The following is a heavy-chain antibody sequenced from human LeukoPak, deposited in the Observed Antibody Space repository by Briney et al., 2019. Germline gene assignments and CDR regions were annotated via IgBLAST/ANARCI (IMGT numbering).Heavy chain of an antibody. J-gene: IGHJ4*02. CDR3: ARDLILATIISYYFDY. D-gene: IGHD5-12*01. Sequence: GGSLRLSCAASGFSLSSYGMNWVRQAPGKGLEWVSYFSSSTTIIYYADSVKGRFTISRDNSKNTLYLQMNSLRAEDTAVYYCARDLILATIISYYFDYWGQGTLVTVSS. V-gene: IGHV3-48*01. CDR2: FSSSTTII. CDR1: GFSLSSYG.